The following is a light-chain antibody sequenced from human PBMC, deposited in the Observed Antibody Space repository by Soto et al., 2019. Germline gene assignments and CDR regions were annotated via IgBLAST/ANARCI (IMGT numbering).Light chain of an antibody. CDR2: NNN. CDR3: AAWDDSLNGVV. J-gene: IGLJ2*01. V-gene: IGLV1-44*01. CDR1: SSNIGSYS. Sequence: QPVLTQPPSASGTPGQRITISCSGSSSNIGSYSVNWYQQFPGTAPKLLIYNNNQRPSGVPDRFSGSKFGTSVSLAISGLQSEDEADYYCAAWDDSLNGVVFCGGTQLTVL.